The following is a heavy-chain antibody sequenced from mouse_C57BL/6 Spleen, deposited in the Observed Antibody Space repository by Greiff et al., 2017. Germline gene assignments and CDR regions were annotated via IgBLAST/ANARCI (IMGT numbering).Heavy chain of an antibody. D-gene: IGHD3-2*02. V-gene: IGHV1-55*01. CDR2: IYPGSGST. Sequence: QVQLQQPGAELVKPGASVKMSCKASGYTFTSYWITWVKQRPGQGLEWIGDIYPGSGSTNYNEKFKSKATLTVDTSSSTAYMQRSSLTSEDSAVYYCAREGQTAQATWFAYWGQGTLVTVSA. CDR3: AREGQTAQATWFAY. J-gene: IGHJ3*01. CDR1: GYTFTSYW.